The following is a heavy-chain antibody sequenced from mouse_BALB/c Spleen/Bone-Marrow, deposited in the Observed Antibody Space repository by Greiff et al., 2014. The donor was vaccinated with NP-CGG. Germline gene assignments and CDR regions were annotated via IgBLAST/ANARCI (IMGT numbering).Heavy chain of an antibody. D-gene: IGHD1-1*01. CDR1: GFTFSTYA. CDR3: ARDGYGSID. J-gene: IGHJ3*01. CDR2: ISSGGSYT. V-gene: IGHV5-9-4*01. Sequence: EVNVVESGGVLVKPGGSLKLSCAASGFTFSTYAMSWVRQSPEKRLEWVAEISSGGSYTYYPDTVTGRFTISRDNAKNTLYLEMSSLRSEDTAMYYCARDGYGSIDWGQATLVTV.